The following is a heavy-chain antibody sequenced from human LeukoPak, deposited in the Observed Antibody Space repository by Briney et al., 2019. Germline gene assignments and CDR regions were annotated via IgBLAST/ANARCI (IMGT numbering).Heavy chain of an antibody. D-gene: IGHD1-7*01. CDR1: GGSISSYY. Sequence: PSETLSLTCTVSGGSISSYYWSWIRQPAGKGLEWIGRIYTSGSTNYNPSLKSRVTMSVDTSKNQFSLKLSSVTAADTAVYYCARSLSTSPSELYFDYWGQGTLVTVSS. J-gene: IGHJ4*02. V-gene: IGHV4-4*07. CDR2: IYTSGST. CDR3: ARSLSTSPSELYFDY.